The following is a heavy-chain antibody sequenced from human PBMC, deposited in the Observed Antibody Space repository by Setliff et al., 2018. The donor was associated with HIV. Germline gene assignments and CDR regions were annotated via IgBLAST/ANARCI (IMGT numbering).Heavy chain of an antibody. CDR2: IYNSAST. V-gene: IGHV4-4*09. Sequence: SETLSLTCTVSGGSISSYYWSWIRQPPGKGLEWIGYIYNSASTSYNPSLKSRVTISVDTSKNQFSLKLSSVTAADTAVYYCARRPRIVGVRKNAFDIWGQGTMVTVSS. J-gene: IGHJ3*02. CDR1: GGSISSYY. D-gene: IGHD1-26*01. CDR3: ARRPRIVGVRKNAFDI.